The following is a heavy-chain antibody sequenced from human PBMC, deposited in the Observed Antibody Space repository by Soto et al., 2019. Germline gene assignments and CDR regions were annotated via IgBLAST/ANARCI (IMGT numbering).Heavy chain of an antibody. J-gene: IGHJ4*02. V-gene: IGHV4-4*02. CDR1: GGSISSSNW. CDR3: ASNPHTYYYHSSGYYGDY. CDR2: IYHSGST. Sequence: QVQLQESGPGLVKPSGTLSLTCAVSGGSISSSNWWSWVRQPPGKGLEWIGEIYHSGSTNYNPSLKSRVTISVDKSKNQFSLKLSSVTAADTAVYYCASNPHTYYYHSSGYYGDYWGQGTLVTVSS. D-gene: IGHD3-22*01.